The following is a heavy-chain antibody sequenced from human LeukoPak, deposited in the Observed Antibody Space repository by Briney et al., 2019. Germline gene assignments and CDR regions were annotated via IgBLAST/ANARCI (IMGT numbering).Heavy chain of an antibody. CDR1: GHSIGAGFV. V-gene: IGHV4-38-2*02. D-gene: IGHD1-14*01. CDR3: ASRGSITGWSFDY. Sequence: SETLSLTCTVSGHSIGAGFVWGWIRQSPGKGLEWIGNIFHNGNTYYNPSLNGRVTMSPDTSRNQFSLTLSSVTAADTAVYFCASRGSITGWSFDYWGLGSLVTVSS. J-gene: IGHJ4*02. CDR2: IFHNGNT.